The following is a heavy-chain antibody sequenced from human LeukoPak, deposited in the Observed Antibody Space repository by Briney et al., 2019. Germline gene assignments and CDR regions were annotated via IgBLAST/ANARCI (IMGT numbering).Heavy chain of an antibody. J-gene: IGHJ6*03. CDR2: MNPNSGNT. Sequence: ASVKFSCKASGYTFTSYDINWVRQATGQGLEWMGWMNPNSGNTGYAQKFQGRVTMTRNTSISTAYMELSSLRSEDTAVYYCARGRPEYSVYGGDVGYYYYMDVWGKGTTVTVSS. CDR3: ARGRPEYSVYGGDVGYYYYMDV. D-gene: IGHD4-23*01. V-gene: IGHV1-8*01. CDR1: GYTFTSYD.